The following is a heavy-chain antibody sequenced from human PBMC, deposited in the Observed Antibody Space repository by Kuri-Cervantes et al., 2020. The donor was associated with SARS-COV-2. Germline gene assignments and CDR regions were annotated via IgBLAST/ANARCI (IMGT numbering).Heavy chain of an antibody. Sequence: LSLTCAASGFTFSSYGMHWVRQAPGEGLEWVAVIWYDGSNKYYADSVKGRFTISRDNSKNTLYLQMNSLRAEDTAVYYCARDPYYYDSTVLDVWGQGTTVTVSS. CDR3: ARDPYYYDSTVLDV. J-gene: IGHJ6*02. CDR1: GFTFSSYG. V-gene: IGHV3-33*08. CDR2: IWYDGSNK. D-gene: IGHD3-22*01.